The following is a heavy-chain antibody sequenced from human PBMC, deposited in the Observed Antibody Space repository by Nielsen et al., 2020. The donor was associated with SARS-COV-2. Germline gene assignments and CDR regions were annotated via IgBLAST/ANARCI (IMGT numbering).Heavy chain of an antibody. J-gene: IGHJ4*02. V-gene: IGHV3-23*01. CDR2: ISSSGAGK. D-gene: IGHD5-12*01. Sequence: LSLTCAASGFTFSSYAMSWVRQAPGKGLEWVSGISSSGAGKYYADSVKGRFTISRDNSKNTLYLQMNSLRAEDTAGYHYAKVPTISDPFDYWGQGTLVTVSS. CDR1: GFTFSSYA. CDR3: AKVPTISDPFDY.